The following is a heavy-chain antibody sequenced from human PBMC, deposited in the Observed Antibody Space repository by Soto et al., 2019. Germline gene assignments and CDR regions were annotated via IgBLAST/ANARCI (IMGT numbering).Heavy chain of an antibody. CDR3: ARALYDSSGYYSDY. D-gene: IGHD3-22*01. CDR2: VSSSGSTI. CDR1: GFTFSDYY. J-gene: IGHJ4*02. Sequence: GGSLRLSCAASGFTFSDYYMSWIRQAPGKGLEWVSYVSSSGSTIYYADSVKGRFTISRDNAKNSLYLQMNSLRAEDTAVYYCARALYDSSGYYSDYWGQGTLVTVSS. V-gene: IGHV3-11*01.